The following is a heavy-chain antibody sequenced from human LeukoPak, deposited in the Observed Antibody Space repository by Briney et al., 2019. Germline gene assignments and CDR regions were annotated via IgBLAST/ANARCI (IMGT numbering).Heavy chain of an antibody. D-gene: IGHD6-13*01. J-gene: IGHJ5*02. CDR1: TYAFTNYD. Sequence: ASVKVSCKASTYAFTNYDISWVRQAPGQGLEWMGWISAYNGNTNYAQKLQGRVTMTTDTSTSTAYMELRSLRSDDTAVYYCARGRSSSWYGPWGQGTLVTVSS. V-gene: IGHV1-18*01. CDR2: ISAYNGNT. CDR3: ARGRSSSWYGP.